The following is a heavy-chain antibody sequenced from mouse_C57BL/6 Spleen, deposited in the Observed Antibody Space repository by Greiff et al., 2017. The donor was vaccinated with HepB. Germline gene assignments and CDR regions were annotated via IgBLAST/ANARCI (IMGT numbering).Heavy chain of an antibody. D-gene: IGHD2-1*01. CDR1: GFSFTSYG. V-gene: IGHV2-2*01. CDR3: ARNYGNYLDYFDY. CDR2: IWSGGST. Sequence: QVQLKESGPGLVQPSQSLSITCTVSGFSFTSYGVHWVRQSPGKGLEWLGVIWSGGSTDYNAAFISRLSISKDNSKSQVFFKMNSLQADDTAIYYCARNYGNYLDYFDYWGQGTTLTVSS. J-gene: IGHJ2*01.